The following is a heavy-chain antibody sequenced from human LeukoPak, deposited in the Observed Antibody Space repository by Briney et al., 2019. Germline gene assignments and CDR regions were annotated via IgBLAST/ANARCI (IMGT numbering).Heavy chain of an antibody. CDR1: GFTFSSYD. V-gene: IGHV3-48*03. CDR2: ISSSGSTI. J-gene: IGHJ6*04. Sequence: WVSLRLSCAASGFTFSSYDMIWVPQAPGKGLEGVSYISSSGSTIYYADSVKGRFTISRDNAKNSLYLQMNSLRAEDTAVYYCARVPDYYYGMDVWGKGTTVTVSS. CDR3: ARVPDYYYGMDV.